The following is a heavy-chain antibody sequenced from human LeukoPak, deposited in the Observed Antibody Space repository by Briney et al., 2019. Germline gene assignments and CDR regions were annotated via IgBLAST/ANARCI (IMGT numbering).Heavy chain of an antibody. CDR1: GGSISSYY. CDR3: ARDLGPYYDILTGYKRPYNWFDP. J-gene: IGHJ5*02. Sequence: SETLSLTCTVSGGSISSYYWSWIRQPPGKGLEWIGYIYYSVSANYNPSLKSRVTISVDTSKNQFSLKLSSVTAADTAVYYCARDLGPYYDILTGYKRPYNWFDPWGQGTLVTVSS. V-gene: IGHV4-59*01. D-gene: IGHD3-9*01. CDR2: IYYSVSA.